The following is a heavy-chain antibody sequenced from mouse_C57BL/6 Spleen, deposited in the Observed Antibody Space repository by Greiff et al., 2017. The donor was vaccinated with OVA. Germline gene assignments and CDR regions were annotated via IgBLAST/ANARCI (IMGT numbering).Heavy chain of an antibody. V-gene: IGHV1-82*01. J-gene: IGHJ1*03. CDR2: IYPGDGDT. Sequence: QVQLQQSGPELVKPGASVKISCKASGYAFSSSWMNWVKQRPGKGLEWIGRIYPGDGDTNYNGKFKGKATLTADKSSSTAYMQLSSLTSEDSAVYFCASLGYYGSSPWYFDVWGTGTTVTVSS. D-gene: IGHD1-1*01. CDR1: GYAFSSSW. CDR3: ASLGYYGSSPWYFDV.